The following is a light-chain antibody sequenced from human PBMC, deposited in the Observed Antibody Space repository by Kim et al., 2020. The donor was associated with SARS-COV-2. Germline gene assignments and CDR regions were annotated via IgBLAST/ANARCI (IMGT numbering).Light chain of an antibody. CDR1: QSLRSNS. Sequence: EVVLTQSPATLSLSPGERATLSCRASQSLRSNSFAWYQHQPGQAHRLLIYGASLRATGIPDRFSGSGSGTDFTLTISSLEPEDFAVYYCQQYDVSVTFGQGTRLEIK. J-gene: IGKJ5*01. V-gene: IGKV3-20*01. CDR2: GAS. CDR3: QQYDVSVT.